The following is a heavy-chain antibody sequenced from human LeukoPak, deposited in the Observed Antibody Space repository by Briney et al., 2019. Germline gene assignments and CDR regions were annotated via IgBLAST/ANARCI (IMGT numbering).Heavy chain of an antibody. CDR3: ARDLGYSGFDWAP. D-gene: IGHD5-12*01. CDR1: GYSLSSGFY. J-gene: IGHJ5*02. Sequence: SETLSLTCTVSGYSLSSGFYWGFIRHPPAKRLAWVGSIHSSGNTYYNPTLKSRVTISVDTSKNQFSLNLTSVTAADAAVYYCARDLGYSGFDWAPWGQGTLVTVSS. V-gene: IGHV4-38-2*02. CDR2: IHSSGNT.